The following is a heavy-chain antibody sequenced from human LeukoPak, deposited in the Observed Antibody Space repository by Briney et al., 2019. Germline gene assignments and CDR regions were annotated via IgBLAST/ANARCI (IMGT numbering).Heavy chain of an antibody. CDR3: ARAYGSGSSYHPDY. V-gene: IGHV1-2*02. J-gene: IGHJ4*02. CDR1: GYTFTAYY. D-gene: IGHD3-10*01. Sequence: ASVKVSCKASGYTFTAYYMHWVRQAPGQGLEWMGWINPNSGGTNSSQKFQDRVTLTRDTSISTAYMELGSLRSDDTTIYYCARAYGSGSSYHPDYWGQGTLVTVSS. CDR2: INPNSGGT.